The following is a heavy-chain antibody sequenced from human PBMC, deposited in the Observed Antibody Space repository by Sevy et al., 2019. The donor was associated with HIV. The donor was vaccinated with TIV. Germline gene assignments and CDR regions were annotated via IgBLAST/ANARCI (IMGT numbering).Heavy chain of an antibody. V-gene: IGHV4-4*02. CDR2: IYPTGST. D-gene: IGHD3-16*01. CDR3: ARGGETRWGFDA. J-gene: IGHJ5*02. Sequence: SETLSLTCAVSGGSIRSVNWWHWVRQPPGKGLEWIGEIYPTGSTNYNPSLKSRVTISVDNSKNQFSLNLRSVTAPDTAVYYCARGGETRWGFDAWGQGSLVTVSS. CDR1: GGSIRSVNW.